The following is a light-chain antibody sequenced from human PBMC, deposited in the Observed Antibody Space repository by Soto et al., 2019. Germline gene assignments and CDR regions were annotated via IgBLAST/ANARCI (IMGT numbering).Light chain of an antibody. CDR3: QQYDNQLT. Sequence: DIQMTQSPSSLSASVGDTISIPCRASQSISSYLNWYQQKPGKAPKLLIYDASNLETGVPSRFSGSGSGTDFTFTISSLQPEDIATYYCQQYDNQLTFGGGTKVDIK. V-gene: IGKV1-33*01. J-gene: IGKJ4*01. CDR2: DAS. CDR1: QSISSY.